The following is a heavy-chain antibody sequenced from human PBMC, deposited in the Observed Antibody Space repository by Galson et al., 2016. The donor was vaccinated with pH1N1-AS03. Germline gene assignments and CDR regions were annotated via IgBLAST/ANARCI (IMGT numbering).Heavy chain of an antibody. D-gene: IGHD3-9*01. CDR2: INPNTGET. J-gene: IGHJ5*02. CDR3: ARGPQVEITDFVWLRVPLRDFGCFDP. V-gene: IGHV1-2*04. CDR1: GYAFTDYY. Sequence: SVKVSCKASGYAFTDYYLYWVRQAPGQGLEWMGRINPNTGETNYAQKFQGWVTMTRDTAISTGYMELSRLKSDDTAVYYCARGPQVEITDFVWLRVPLRDFGCFDPWGQGTLVTVSS.